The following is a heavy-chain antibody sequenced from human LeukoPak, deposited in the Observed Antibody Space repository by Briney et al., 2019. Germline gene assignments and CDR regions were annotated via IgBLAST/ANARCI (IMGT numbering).Heavy chain of an antibody. CDR3: ARVTTHIVVVTASDAFDI. J-gene: IGHJ3*02. CDR2: IYYSGST. V-gene: IGHV4-59*01. CDR1: GGSISSYY. D-gene: IGHD2-21*02. Sequence: SETLSLTCTVSGGSISSYYWSWIRQPPGKGLEWIGYIYYSGSTNYNPSLKSRVTISVDTSKSQFSLKLSSVTAADTAVYYCARVTTHIVVVTASDAFDIWGQGTMVTVSS.